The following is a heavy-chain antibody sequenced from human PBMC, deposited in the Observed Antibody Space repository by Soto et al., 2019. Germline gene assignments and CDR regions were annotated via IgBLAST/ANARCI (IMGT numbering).Heavy chain of an antibody. CDR3: AKGYNYGYGDY. V-gene: IGHV1-18*01. CDR1: GYTFTTYG. D-gene: IGHD5-18*01. Sequence: QVQLVQSGAEVKKPGASVKVSCKASGYTFTTYGISWVRQAPGQGLEWMGWVSCYNGNTKYAQKFQGRVTMTTDTSTATAYMELRSLRSADTAVYYCAKGYNYGYGDYWGLGTLVTVSS. J-gene: IGHJ4*02. CDR2: VSCYNGNT.